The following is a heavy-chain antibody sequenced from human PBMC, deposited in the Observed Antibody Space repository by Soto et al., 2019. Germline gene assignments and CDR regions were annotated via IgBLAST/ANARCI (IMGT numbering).Heavy chain of an antibody. CDR1: GGTSSSYT. Sequence: SVKVSCKASGGTSSSYTISWVRQAPGQGLEWMGRIIPILGIANYAQKFQGRVTITADKSTSTAYMELSSLRSEDTAVYYCARPLRKGYCSGGSCYLFQHWGQGTLVTVSS. CDR3: ARPLRKGYCSGGSCYLFQH. CDR2: IIPILGIA. D-gene: IGHD2-15*01. J-gene: IGHJ1*01. V-gene: IGHV1-69*02.